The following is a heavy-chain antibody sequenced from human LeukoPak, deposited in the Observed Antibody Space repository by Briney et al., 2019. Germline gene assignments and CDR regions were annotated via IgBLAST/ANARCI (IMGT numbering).Heavy chain of an antibody. CDR3: ARSRGSPPFFDY. V-gene: IGHV1-8*01. D-gene: IGHD3-16*01. CDR1: GYTFTSYD. Sequence: ASVKVSCKASGYTFTSYDINWVRQATGQGLEWMGWMNPNSGNTGYAQKFQGRVTMTRNTSISTAYMELSSLRSEDTAVYYCARSRGSPPFFDYWGQGTLVTVSS. J-gene: IGHJ4*02. CDR2: MNPNSGNT.